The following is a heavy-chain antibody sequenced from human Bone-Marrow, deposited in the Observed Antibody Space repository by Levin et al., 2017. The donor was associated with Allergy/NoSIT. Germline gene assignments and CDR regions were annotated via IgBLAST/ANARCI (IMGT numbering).Heavy chain of an antibody. D-gene: IGHD1-26*01. J-gene: IGHJ4*02. CDR3: ARVPVGASHFDI. V-gene: IGHV4-31*03. CDR1: GGSISSGGSY. CDR2: ISYSGTS. Sequence: SETLSLTCSVSGGSISSGGSYWSWTRQHPEKGLEWIGYISYSGTSYYNPSLESRVTMSVDTSQKQFSLKLSSMTAADTAVYYCARVPVGASHFDIWGQGTLVTVSS.